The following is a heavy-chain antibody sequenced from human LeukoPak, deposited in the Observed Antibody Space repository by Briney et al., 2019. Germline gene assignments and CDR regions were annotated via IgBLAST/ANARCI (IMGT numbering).Heavy chain of an antibody. CDR3: ARGGKATVVTM. CDR1: GGSISSYY. V-gene: IGHV4-4*07. J-gene: IGHJ4*02. D-gene: IGHD4-23*01. CDR2: IYSSGST. Sequence: KPSETLSLTCTVSGGSISSYYWSWIRQPAGKGLEWIGRIYSSGSTNYNPSLKSRVSMSVDTSKSQFSLKLTSVTAADTALYYCARGGKATVVTMWGQGILVTVSS.